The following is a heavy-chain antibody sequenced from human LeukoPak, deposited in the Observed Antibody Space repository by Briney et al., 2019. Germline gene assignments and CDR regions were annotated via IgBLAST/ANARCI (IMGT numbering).Heavy chain of an antibody. CDR2: IYYSGST. CDR1: GGSINSYY. V-gene: IGHV4-59*01. CDR3: ARARDGHINNWFDP. J-gene: IGHJ5*02. D-gene: IGHD5-24*01. Sequence: SETLSLTCTVSGGSINSYYWSWIRQPPGKGLEWIGYIYYSGSTNYNPSLKSRVAISVDTSKNQFSLKMSSVTAADTAVYYCARARDGHINNWFDPWGQGTLVTVSS.